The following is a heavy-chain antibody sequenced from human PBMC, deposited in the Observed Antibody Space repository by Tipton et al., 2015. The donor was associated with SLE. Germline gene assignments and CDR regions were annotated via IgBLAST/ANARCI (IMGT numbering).Heavy chain of an antibody. CDR1: GASISSGTYY. CDR3: ARDTYYAFDY. CDR2: IYMFGNT. J-gene: IGHJ4*02. D-gene: IGHD3-10*01. Sequence: TLSLTCSVSGASISSGTYYWTWIRQPAGKGLEWIGRIYMFGNTNYNPSLKSRVTISIDTSKNQFSLRMTSVTAADTAIYYCARDTYYAFDYWGQGSLVTVSS. V-gene: IGHV4-61*02.